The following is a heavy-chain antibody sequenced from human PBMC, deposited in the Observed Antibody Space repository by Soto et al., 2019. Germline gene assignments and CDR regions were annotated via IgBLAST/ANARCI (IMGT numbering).Heavy chain of an antibody. Sequence: SGPTLVNPTETLTLTCTVSGFSLSNARMGVSWIRQPPGKALEWLAHIFSNDEKSDSTSLKSRLTSSKDTSKNQVVLTMTNMDPVDTATYYCARIMPADPARSRDFDYWGQGTLVTVSS. D-gene: IGHD2-2*01. J-gene: IGHJ4*02. CDR1: GFSLSNARMG. CDR2: IFSNDEK. V-gene: IGHV2-26*01. CDR3: ARIMPADPARSRDFDY.